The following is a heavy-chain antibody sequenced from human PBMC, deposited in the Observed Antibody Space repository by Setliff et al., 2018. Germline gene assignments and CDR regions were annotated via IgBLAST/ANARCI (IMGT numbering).Heavy chain of an antibody. V-gene: IGHV1-18*01. D-gene: IGHD2-8*01. CDR1: GYTFTNYG. J-gene: IGHJ4*02. CDR3: SRLVRYCTTSTCQRASGAEF. CDR2: ISAYTGNT. Sequence: ASVKVSCKASGYTFTNYGINWVRQAPGQGLEWMGWISAYTGNTNYAQKLQGRVSMTTDTSTSTAYMELRSLTSDDTAVYYCSRLVRYCTTSTCQRASGAEFWGQGTLVTVSS.